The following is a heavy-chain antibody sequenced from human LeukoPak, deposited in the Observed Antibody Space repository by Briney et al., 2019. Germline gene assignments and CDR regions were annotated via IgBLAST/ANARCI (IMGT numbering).Heavy chain of an antibody. CDR1: GFTFSSYS. D-gene: IGHD2-15*01. J-gene: IGHJ4*01. Sequence: PGGSLRLFCAASGFTFSSYSMDWVRQAPGKGLEWVACISSSSDHIYYADSVKGRLTISRDNAKSPLYLQMNSLRAEDTAVYYCATRYCSGSSCYALDHWGQGTLVTVSS. CDR2: ISSSSDHI. V-gene: IGHV3-21*01. CDR3: ATRYCSGSSCYALDH.